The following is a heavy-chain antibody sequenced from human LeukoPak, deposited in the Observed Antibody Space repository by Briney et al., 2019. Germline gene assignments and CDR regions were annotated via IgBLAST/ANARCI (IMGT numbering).Heavy chain of an antibody. V-gene: IGHV4-34*01. D-gene: IGHD3-3*01. Sequence: PSETLSLTCAVYGGSFSGYYWSWIRQPPGKGLEWIGEINHSGSTNYNPSLKGRVTISVDTSKNQFSLKLSSVTAADTAVYYCARGKGSTIFGVVYWFDPWGQGTLVTVSS. CDR3: ARGKGSTIFGVVYWFDP. J-gene: IGHJ5*02. CDR1: GGSFSGYY. CDR2: INHSGST.